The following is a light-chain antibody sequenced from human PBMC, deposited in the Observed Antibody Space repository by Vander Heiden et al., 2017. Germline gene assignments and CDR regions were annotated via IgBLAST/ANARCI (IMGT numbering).Light chain of an antibody. CDR3: QQYGSSRT. Sequence: EIVLTQSPGPLSLSPGERATLSCRASQSFSRSELAWYQQKPGQAPRLLIYGASNRATGIPDRFSGSGSGTDFTLTISRLEPEDFAVYYCQQYGSSRTFGRGTKVEVK. J-gene: IGKJ1*01. CDR1: QSFSRSE. CDR2: GAS. V-gene: IGKV3-20*01.